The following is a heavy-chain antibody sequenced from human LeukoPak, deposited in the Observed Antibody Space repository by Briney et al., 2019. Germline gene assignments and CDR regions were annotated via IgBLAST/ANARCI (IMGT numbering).Heavy chain of an antibody. CDR1: GGTFSSYA. Sequence: SVNVSCTASGGTFSSYAISWVRQAPGQGLEWMGGIIPIFGTANYAQKFQGRVTITADESTSTAYMELSSLRSEDTAVYYCASGGEQQLASLFGMDVWGQGTTVTVSS. D-gene: IGHD6-13*01. V-gene: IGHV1-69*13. CDR2: IIPIFGTA. CDR3: ASGGEQQLASLFGMDV. J-gene: IGHJ6*02.